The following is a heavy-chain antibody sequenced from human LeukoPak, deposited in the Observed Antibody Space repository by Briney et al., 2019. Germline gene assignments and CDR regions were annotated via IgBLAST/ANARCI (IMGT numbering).Heavy chain of an antibody. Sequence: SETLSLTCTVSGGSISSYYWSWIRQPPGKGLEWIGEINHSGSTNYNPSLKSRVTISVDTSKNQFSLKLSSVTAADTAVYYCARGIKRWLQLNYWGQGTLVTVSS. CDR3: ARGIKRWLQLNY. D-gene: IGHD5-12*01. CDR2: INHSGST. V-gene: IGHV4-34*01. CDR1: GGSISSYY. J-gene: IGHJ4*02.